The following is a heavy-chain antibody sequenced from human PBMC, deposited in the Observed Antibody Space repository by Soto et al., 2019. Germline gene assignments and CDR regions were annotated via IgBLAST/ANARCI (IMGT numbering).Heavy chain of an antibody. Sequence: SETLSLTCTVSGGSIISYYWSWILQPPWKGLEWIGYIYYSGSTNYNPSLKSRVTISVDTSKNQFSLKLSSVTAADTAVYYCARVSSSWYRGYYYYYGMDVWGQGTTVTVSS. D-gene: IGHD6-13*01. CDR1: GGSIISYY. J-gene: IGHJ6*02. CDR2: IYYSGST. CDR3: ARVSSSWYRGYYYYYGMDV. V-gene: IGHV4-59*01.